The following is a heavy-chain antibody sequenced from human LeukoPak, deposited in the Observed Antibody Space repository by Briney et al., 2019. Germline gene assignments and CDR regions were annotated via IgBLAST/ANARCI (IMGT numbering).Heavy chain of an antibody. CDR3: VRDSNYYDSSGYYYFDY. D-gene: IGHD3-22*01. Sequence: PSGTLSLTCAVSGGSISSSNWWSWVRQPPGKGLEWIGEIYHSGSTNYNPSLKSRVTISVDKSKNQFSLKLSSVTAADTAVYYCVRDSNYYDSSGYYYFDYWGQGTLVTVSS. CDR2: IYHSGST. V-gene: IGHV4-4*02. CDR1: GGSISSSNW. J-gene: IGHJ4*02.